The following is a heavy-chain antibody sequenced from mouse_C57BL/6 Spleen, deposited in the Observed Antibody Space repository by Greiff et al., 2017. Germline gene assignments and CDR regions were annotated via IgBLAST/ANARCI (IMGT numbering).Heavy chain of an antibody. CDR3: TKGYGSSYVNY. CDR1: GFNIKDYY. D-gene: IGHD1-1*01. V-gene: IGHV14-1*01. CDR2: IDPEDGDT. Sequence: EVKLMESGAELVRPGASVKLSCTASGFNIKDYYMHWVKQRPEQGLEWIGRIDPEDGDTEYAPKFQGKATMTADTSSNTAYLQLSSLTSEDTAVYYCTKGYGSSYVNYWGQGTTLTVSS. J-gene: IGHJ2*01.